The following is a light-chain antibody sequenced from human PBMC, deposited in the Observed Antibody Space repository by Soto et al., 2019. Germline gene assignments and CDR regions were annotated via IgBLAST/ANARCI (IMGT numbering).Light chain of an antibody. V-gene: IGKV3-15*01. CDR1: QTVPSR. J-gene: IGKJ5*01. Sequence: EIVMTQSPATLSVSPGEGVTLSCRAIQTVPSRIAWYQQKPGQAPSLLIYGASTRATGVPDRFSGTGSGTEFTLTISSLKSEDYAVYYCQQYKSWPPITFGQGTRLEIK. CDR2: GAS. CDR3: QQYKSWPPIT.